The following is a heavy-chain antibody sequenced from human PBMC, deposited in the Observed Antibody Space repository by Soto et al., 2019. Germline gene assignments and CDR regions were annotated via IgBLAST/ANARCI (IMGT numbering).Heavy chain of an antibody. CDR1: GFTFSYAW. Sequence: EVQLVESGGGLVKPGGSLRLSCVGSGFTFSYAWMNWVRQAPGKGVEWVGRIKSKTNDGTTDYAAPVRGRFTISRDDSEYMVYLQMISLKTDDPAFYFCTTEVLYRCVGFLRFDFWGQGTPVTVSS. CDR3: TTEVLYRCVGFLRFDF. CDR2: IKSKTNDGTT. V-gene: IGHV3-15*07. J-gene: IGHJ4*02.